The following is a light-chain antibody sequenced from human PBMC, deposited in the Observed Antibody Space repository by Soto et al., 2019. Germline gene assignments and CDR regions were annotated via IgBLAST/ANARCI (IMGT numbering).Light chain of an antibody. CDR2: DAS. V-gene: IGKV3-20*01. CDR3: QHYDSARWT. Sequence: EIVFTQSPGTLSLAPGERATLSGRASQSVSNNLAWYQQKPGQAPRLLIYDASRRATGIPDRFSGSGSGTDFSLTISRLEPEDFAVYYCQHYDSARWTFGLGTKVDI. CDR1: QSVSNN. J-gene: IGKJ1*01.